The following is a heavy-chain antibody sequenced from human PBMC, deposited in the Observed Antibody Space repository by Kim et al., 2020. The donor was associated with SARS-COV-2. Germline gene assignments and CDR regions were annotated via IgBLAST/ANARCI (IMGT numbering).Heavy chain of an antibody. Sequence: VKGRFTISRDNSKTTLYLQMNSLRAEDTAVYYCAKREGYYDSSGYYPFDYWGQGTLVTVSS. V-gene: IGHV3-23*01. CDR3: AKREGYYDSSGYYPFDY. D-gene: IGHD3-22*01. J-gene: IGHJ4*02.